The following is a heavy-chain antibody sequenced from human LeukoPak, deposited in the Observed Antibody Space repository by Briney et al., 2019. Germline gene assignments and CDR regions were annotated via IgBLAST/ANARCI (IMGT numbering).Heavy chain of an antibody. D-gene: IGHD4-23*01. CDR3: AKGEGPGGNLYYFDY. Sequence: GGSLRLSCAASGFTFSSYGMHWVRQAPGKGLEWVAVISYDGSNKYYADSVKGRFTISRDNSKNTLYLQMNSLRAEDTAVYYCAKGEGPGGNLYYFDYWGQGTLVTVSS. V-gene: IGHV3-30*18. CDR1: GFTFSSYG. CDR2: ISYDGSNK. J-gene: IGHJ4*02.